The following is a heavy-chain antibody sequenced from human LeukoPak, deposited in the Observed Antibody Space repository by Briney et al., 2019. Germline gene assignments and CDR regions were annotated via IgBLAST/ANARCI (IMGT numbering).Heavy chain of an antibody. CDR3: AKEGRLTVAAVVAENYFDY. CDR1: GFTLSRSD. CDR2: ISCSGGHT. Sequence: GGTLTLSCVGSGFTLSRSDMSWLRLAPRKGLEWVTDISCSGGHTYYTHSVRGRITISRENSETTVSPQMNTQTTDDTAVYSCAKEGRLTVAAVVAENYFDYWGQGTPVIVSA. D-gene: IGHD3-10*01. V-gene: IGHV3-23*01. J-gene: IGHJ4*02.